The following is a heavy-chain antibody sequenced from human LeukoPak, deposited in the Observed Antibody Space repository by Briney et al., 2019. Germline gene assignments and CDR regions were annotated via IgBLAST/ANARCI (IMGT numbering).Heavy chain of an antibody. Sequence: ASVKVSCKASGYTFTSYDINWVRQATGQGLEWMGWMNPNSGNAGYAQKFQGRVTMTRNTSISTAYMELNSPRSEDTAVYYCAKGGSGTYPKGWFDPWGQGTLVTVSS. CDR3: AKGGSGTYPKGWFDP. V-gene: IGHV1-8*01. CDR1: GYTFTSYD. J-gene: IGHJ5*02. CDR2: MNPNSGNA. D-gene: IGHD1-26*01.